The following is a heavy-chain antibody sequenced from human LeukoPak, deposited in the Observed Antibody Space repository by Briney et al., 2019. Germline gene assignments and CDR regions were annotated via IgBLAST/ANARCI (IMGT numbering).Heavy chain of an antibody. CDR2: ISSSSSYI. D-gene: IGHD6-13*01. J-gene: IGHJ4*02. V-gene: IGHV3-21*01. CDR3: ARVGSSSLSYYFDY. Sequence: GGSLRLSCAASGFTFSSYSMNWVRQAPGKGLEWVSSISSSSSYIYYAVSVKGRFTISRDNAKNSLYLQMNSLRAEDTAVYYCARVGSSSLSYYFDYWGQGTLVTVSS. CDR1: GFTFSSYS.